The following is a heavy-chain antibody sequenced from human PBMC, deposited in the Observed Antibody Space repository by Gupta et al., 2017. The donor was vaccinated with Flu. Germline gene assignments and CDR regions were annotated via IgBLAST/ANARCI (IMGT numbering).Heavy chain of an antibody. V-gene: IGHV3-33*01. J-gene: IGHJ4*02. Sequence: RSYGMDWVRQAPGKGLEGVAGIWYDGSNKYYEDAGKGRFTISRENSKNTLYLQMNRLRAEETAVYYCARDLGGSYYSGFDYGGQGTLVTVSS. CDR3: ARDLGGSYYSGFDY. CDR2: IWYDGSNK. CDR1: RSYG. D-gene: IGHD1-26*01.